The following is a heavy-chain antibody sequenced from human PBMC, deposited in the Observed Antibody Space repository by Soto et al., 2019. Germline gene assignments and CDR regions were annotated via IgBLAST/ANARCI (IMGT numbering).Heavy chain of an antibody. J-gene: IGHJ6*02. V-gene: IGHV1-69*13. CDR3: ASSGITIFGVVPDPNYYYYGMDV. CDR2: IIPIFGTA. D-gene: IGHD3-3*01. CDR1: GGTFSSYA. Sequence: SVKVSCTASGGTFSSYAVTGVRQAPGQGLEWMGVIIPIFGTANYAQKFQGRVTITADESTSTAYMELSSLRSEDTAVYYCASSGITIFGVVPDPNYYYYGMDVWAQGTTVTVSS.